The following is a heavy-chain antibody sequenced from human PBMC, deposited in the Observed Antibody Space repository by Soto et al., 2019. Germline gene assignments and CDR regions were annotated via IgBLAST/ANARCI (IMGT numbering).Heavy chain of an antibody. D-gene: IGHD3-3*01. V-gene: IGHV3-30*18. CDR3: AKDRKRGVVIQYYYYGMEL. CDR1: GFTFSSYG. CDR2: ISYDGSNK. Sequence: GSLRLSCAASGFTFSSYGMHWVRQAPGKGLEWVAVISYDGSNKYYADSVKGRFTISRDNSKDTLYLQMNSLRAEDTAVYYCAKDRKRGVVIQYYYYGMELWGQGTTVTVSS. J-gene: IGHJ6*02.